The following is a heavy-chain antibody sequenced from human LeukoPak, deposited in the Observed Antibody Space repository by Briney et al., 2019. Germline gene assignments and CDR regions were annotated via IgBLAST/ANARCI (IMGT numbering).Heavy chain of an antibody. CDR3: ARGAGTYYGTDTFDL. J-gene: IGHJ3*01. CDR2: IRSEENRF. V-gene: IGHV3-30*02. Sequence: GGSLRLSCEASGFRSSDFGLHWVRQAPGKGLEWVAFIRSEENRFYYLPSLRGRFTISRDNSKNTLFLQMSSMRHEDTALYYCARGAGTYYGTDTFDLWGQGTMVTVSS. CDR1: GFRSSDFG. D-gene: IGHD1-26*01.